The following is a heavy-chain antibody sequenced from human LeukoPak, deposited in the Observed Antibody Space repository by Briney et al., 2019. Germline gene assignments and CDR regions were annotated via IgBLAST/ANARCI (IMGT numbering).Heavy chain of an antibody. V-gene: IGHV3-66*01. J-gene: IGHJ3*02. Sequence: GGSLRLSCAASGFTVSSNYMSWVRQAPGQGLEWVSVIYSGGSTYYADSVKGRFTISRDNSKNTLYPQMNSLRAEDTAVYYCASPYCGGDCYSNLNAFDIWGQGTMVTVSS. CDR1: GFTVSSNY. CDR3: ASPYCGGDCYSNLNAFDI. D-gene: IGHD2-21*02. CDR2: IYSGGST.